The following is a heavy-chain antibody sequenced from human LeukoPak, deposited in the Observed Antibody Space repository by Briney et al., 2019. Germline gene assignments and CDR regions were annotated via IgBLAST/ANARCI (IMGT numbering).Heavy chain of an antibody. D-gene: IGHD6-19*01. Sequence: PGGSLRLSCAASGFTFSSYWMAWVRQAPGKGLEWVANIKQDGNTKHYVDSVKGRFTISRDNAKNSLYLQMNSLRAEDTAVYYCARDVYSSGWYDLNYYYYMDVWGKGTTVTVSS. CDR3: ARDVYSSGWYDLNYYYYMDV. CDR2: IKQDGNTK. V-gene: IGHV3-7*01. J-gene: IGHJ6*03. CDR1: GFTFSSYW.